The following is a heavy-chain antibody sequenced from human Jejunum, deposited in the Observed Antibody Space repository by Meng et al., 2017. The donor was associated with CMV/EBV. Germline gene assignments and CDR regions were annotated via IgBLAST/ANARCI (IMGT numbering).Heavy chain of an antibody. V-gene: IGHV1-69*02. CDR3: ASCSGGSCYYTY. D-gene: IGHD2-15*01. J-gene: IGHJ4*02. CDR2: VIPVLDID. CDR1: GGNFSNYI. Sequence: SCKFSGGNFSNYIFSWVRQAPGLGLEWMGRVIPVLDIDNYAQKFQGRVTITADTSTSTAYMELSSLTSEDSALYYCASCSGGSCYYTYWGQGTLVTVSS.